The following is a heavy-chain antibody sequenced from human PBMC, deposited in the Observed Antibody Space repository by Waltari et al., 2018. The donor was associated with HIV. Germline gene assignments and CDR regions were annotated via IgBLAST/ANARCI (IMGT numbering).Heavy chain of an antibody. CDR3: ARGGNGYAYGDYYYFGMDV. D-gene: IGHD5-18*01. J-gene: IGHJ6*02. Sequence: QVHLQESGPGLVKPSETLSLTCTVSGGSITNYYWSWIRPPPGKGLEWVGYIHSSGRTNYNPSLKSRVTMSVATSKNQFSLNLSSVTTADTAVYYCARGGNGYAYGDYYYFGMDVWGQGTTVTVSS. CDR1: GGSITNYY. CDR2: IHSSGRT. V-gene: IGHV4-59*01.